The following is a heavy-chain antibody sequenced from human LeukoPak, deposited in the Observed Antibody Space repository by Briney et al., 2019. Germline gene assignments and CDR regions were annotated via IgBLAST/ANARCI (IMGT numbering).Heavy chain of an antibody. Sequence: ASVKVSCKASGYTFTSYSISWVRQAPGQGLEWMGWISAYNGNTNYAQKLQGRVTMTTDTSTSTAYMELRSLRSDDTAVYYCARSQYYYDSSGYSDYWGQGTLVTVSS. J-gene: IGHJ4*02. CDR1: GYTFTSYS. D-gene: IGHD3-22*01. V-gene: IGHV1-18*01. CDR3: ARSQYYYDSSGYSDY. CDR2: ISAYNGNT.